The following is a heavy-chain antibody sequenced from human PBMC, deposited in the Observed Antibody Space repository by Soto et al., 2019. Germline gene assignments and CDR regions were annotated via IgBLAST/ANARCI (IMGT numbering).Heavy chain of an antibody. Sequence: SETLSLTCGVSGVSIDSSYWWGWVRQPPGKDLEWLGDMSHGGSTNYNPSLKSRVTILLDNAKNSLYLQMDSLRAEDTAIYYCSRDICGRATGCVNWGQGTQVTVSS. CDR1: GVSIDSSYW. CDR2: MSHGGST. CDR3: SRDICGRATGCVN. D-gene: IGHD3-9*01. V-gene: IGHV4-4*02. J-gene: IGHJ4*02.